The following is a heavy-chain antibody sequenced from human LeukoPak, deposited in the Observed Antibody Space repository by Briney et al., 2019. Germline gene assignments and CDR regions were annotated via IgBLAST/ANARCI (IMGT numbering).Heavy chain of an antibody. CDR2: ISYSGNT. V-gene: IGHV4-59*08. CDR3: VRQAVGSTWFDP. CDR1: GGSISSSY. J-gene: IGHJ5*02. Sequence: PSETLSLTCTVSGGSISSSYWSWIRQPPGKGLEWIGFISYSGNTNYNPSLNSRVTLSLDTSKNQFSLKLASVAAAHTAVYYFVRQAVGSTWFDPWGQRTLVTVSS. D-gene: IGHD2-2*03.